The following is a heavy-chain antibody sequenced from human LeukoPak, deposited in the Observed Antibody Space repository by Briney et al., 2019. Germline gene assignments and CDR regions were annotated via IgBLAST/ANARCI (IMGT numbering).Heavy chain of an antibody. V-gene: IGHV4-4*07. J-gene: IGHJ4*02. Sequence: KPSETLSLTCTVSGYSISSGYYWGWIRQPAGKGLEWIGLIYTSGSTNYNPSLKSRVTMSVDRSKNQFSLKLRSVTAADTAVYYCARTPIYYYDNSGYYNWGQGTLVTVSS. CDR3: ARTPIYYYDNSGYYN. CDR1: GYSISSGYY. CDR2: IYTSGST. D-gene: IGHD3-22*01.